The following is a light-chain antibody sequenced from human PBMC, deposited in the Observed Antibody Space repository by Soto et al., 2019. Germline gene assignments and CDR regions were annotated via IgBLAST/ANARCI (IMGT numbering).Light chain of an antibody. CDR1: QAITNY. CDR3: QNYNSAPKT. CDR2: GAS. V-gene: IGKV1-27*01. J-gene: IGKJ2*01. Sequence: DIRMTQSPSSLSASVGDRVTITCRASQAITNYLVWYQQKPGKVPRLLIYGASTLQSGVPSRFTGSWSGTVFTLTITSLEAEDVATYYCQNYNSAPKTFGQGTRLEIK.